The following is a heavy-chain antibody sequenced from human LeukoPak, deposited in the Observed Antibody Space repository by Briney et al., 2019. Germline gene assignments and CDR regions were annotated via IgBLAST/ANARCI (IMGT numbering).Heavy chain of an antibody. CDR1: GVTFSSYT. J-gene: IGHJ5*02. V-gene: IGHV3-30*04. Sequence: GRSLSLSCAASGVTFSSYTMHWVRQAPGKGLEWLAVISYDGSNKYYADSVKCRFTISRDNSKNTLYLQMNSLRAEDTAVYYCARGSGGHYYDNSGLGPFWLGGYNWFDPWGQGTLVTVSS. CDR2: ISYDGSNK. D-gene: IGHD3-22*01. CDR3: ARGSGGHYYDNSGLGPFWLGGYNWFDP.